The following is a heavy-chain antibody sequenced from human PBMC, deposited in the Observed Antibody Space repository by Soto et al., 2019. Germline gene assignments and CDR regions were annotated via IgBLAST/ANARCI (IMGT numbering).Heavy chain of an antibody. Sequence: SETLSVTRDVSGDTMSTGGYTGACIRQPPGQALECIGHTYHSGTPYYNPSLKSRVIISVDRSKNQFSLKVRSVTAADTAVYYCARETYGHYVGYFDPWGQG. CDR1: GDTMSTGGYT. CDR2: TYHSGTP. J-gene: IGHJ5*02. V-gene: IGHV4-30-2*01. D-gene: IGHD3-3*01. CDR3: ARETYGHYVGYFDP.